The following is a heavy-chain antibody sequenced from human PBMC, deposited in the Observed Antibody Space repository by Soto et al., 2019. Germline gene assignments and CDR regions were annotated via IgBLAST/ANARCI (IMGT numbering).Heavy chain of an antibody. CDR3: AKEGGGSLEWLLWAGDYYGMDV. Sequence: GGSLRLSCAASGFTFSSYGMHWVRQAPGKGLEWVAVISYDGSNKYYADSVKGRFTISRDNSKNTLYLQMNSLRAEDTAVYYCAKEGGGSLEWLLWAGDYYGMDVWGQGTTVTVSS. D-gene: IGHD3-3*01. CDR1: GFTFSSYG. J-gene: IGHJ6*02. V-gene: IGHV3-30*18. CDR2: ISYDGSNK.